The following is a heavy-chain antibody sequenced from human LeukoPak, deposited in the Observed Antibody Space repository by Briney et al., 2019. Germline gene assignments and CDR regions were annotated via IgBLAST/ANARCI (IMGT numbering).Heavy chain of an antibody. Sequence: AGESLNISWKCSGYRHNALWIAWVRQMPGKGLEWMGIIYPGDSNTRYSPSFQGQVTISADKSISTAYLRWSSLKASDTAMYYCARRNGRSFTPIYSGGQGTLVTVSS. D-gene: IGHD2-8*01. CDR2: IYPGDSNT. CDR1: GYRHNALW. CDR3: ARRNGRSFTPIYS. V-gene: IGHV5-51*01. J-gene: IGHJ4*02.